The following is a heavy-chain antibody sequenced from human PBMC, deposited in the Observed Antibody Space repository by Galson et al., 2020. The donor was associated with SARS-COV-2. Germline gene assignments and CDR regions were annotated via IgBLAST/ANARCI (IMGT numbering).Heavy chain of an antibody. Sequence: SDTLSLTCTVSVYSISSGYYSCCIRPPPGHGLEWIVSIYHSVSTYYNPSLKSRVTISVDTSKNQFSLKLSSVTAADTAVYYCARDFYMITFGGVLVFDYWGQGTLVTVSS. D-gene: IGHD3-16*02. CDR2: IYHSVST. CDR3: ARDFYMITFGGVLVFDY. CDR1: VYSISSGYY. J-gene: IGHJ4*02. V-gene: IGHV4-38-2*02.